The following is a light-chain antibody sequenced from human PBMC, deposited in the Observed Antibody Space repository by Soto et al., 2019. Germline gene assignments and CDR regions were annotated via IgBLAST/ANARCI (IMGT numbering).Light chain of an antibody. V-gene: IGLV2-14*01. CDR2: EVT. J-gene: IGLJ1*01. CDR3: SSYTSSSPYV. Sequence: QSVLTQPASVSGSPGQSITISCTGTSSDVGGYKFVSWYQQHPGKAPKLMIYEVTNRPSGVSNRFSGSKSGNTASLTISGLQAEDEADYYCSSYTSSSPYVFGTGTKVNV. CDR1: SSDVGGYKF.